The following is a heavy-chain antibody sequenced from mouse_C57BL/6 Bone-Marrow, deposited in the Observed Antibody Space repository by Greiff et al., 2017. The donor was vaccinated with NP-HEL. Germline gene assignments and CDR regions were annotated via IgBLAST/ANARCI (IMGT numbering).Heavy chain of an antibody. J-gene: IGHJ4*01. V-gene: IGHV1-15*01. CDR2: IDPETGGT. CDR1: GYTFTDYE. CDR3: TRELFYAMDY. Sequence: QVQLQQSGAELVRPGASVTLSCKASGYTFTDYEMHWVKQTPVHGLEWIGAIDPETGGTAYNQKFKGKAILTADKSSSTAYMELRSLTSEDSAVYYCTRELFYAMDYWDQGTSVTVSS.